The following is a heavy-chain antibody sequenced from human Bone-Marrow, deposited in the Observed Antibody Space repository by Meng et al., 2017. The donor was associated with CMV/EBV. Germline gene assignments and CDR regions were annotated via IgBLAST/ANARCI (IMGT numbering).Heavy chain of an antibody. D-gene: IGHD5-18*01. J-gene: IGHJ4*02. Sequence: SVKVSCKASGGTFSSYTISWVRQAPGQGLEWMGRIIPILGIANYAQKFQGRVTITADKSTSTAYMELSSLRSEDTAVYYCARVRGTAMVCDYWGQGKLVNVAS. V-gene: IGHV1-69*02. CDR3: ARVRGTAMVCDY. CDR1: GGTFSSYT. CDR2: IIPILGIA.